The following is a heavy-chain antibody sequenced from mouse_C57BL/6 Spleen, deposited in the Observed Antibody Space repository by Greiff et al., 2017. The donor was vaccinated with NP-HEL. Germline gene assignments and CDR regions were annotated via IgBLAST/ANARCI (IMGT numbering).Heavy chain of an antibody. D-gene: IGHD1-1*02. CDR2: IYPGSGNT. Sequence: QVQLQQSGPELVKPGASVKISCKASGYSFTSYYIHWVKQRPAKGLEWFGGIYPGSGNTKYNEKFKGKATLTADTSSSTAYMQPSSITSEDSAVYYCARSWVGFAYWGQGTLVTVSA. J-gene: IGHJ3*01. V-gene: IGHV1-66*01. CDR3: ARSWVGFAY. CDR1: GYSFTSYY.